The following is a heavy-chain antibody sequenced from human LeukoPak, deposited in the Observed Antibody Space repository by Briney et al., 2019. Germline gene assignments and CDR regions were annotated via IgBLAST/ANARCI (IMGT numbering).Heavy chain of an antibody. CDR2: ISERGGST. CDR1: GISLSNYA. J-gene: IGHJ4*02. CDR3: AKKSRPYPSYSSSWGFDY. V-gene: IGHV3-23*01. Sequence: PGGSLRLSCVVSGISLSNYAMTWVRQAPGKGLEWVSYISERGGSTTYADSVKGRFTISRDNSKNTLYLQMNSLRAEDTAVYYCAKKSRPYPSYSSSWGFDYWGQGTLVTVSS. D-gene: IGHD6-13*01.